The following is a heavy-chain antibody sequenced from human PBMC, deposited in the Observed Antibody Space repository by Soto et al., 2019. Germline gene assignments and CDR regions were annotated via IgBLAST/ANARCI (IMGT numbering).Heavy chain of an antibody. CDR1: GYTFSRYG. CDR2: ISAYNGNT. D-gene: IGHD2-8*01. CDR3: ARVKYCTNGVCQAAGY. V-gene: IGHV1-18*04. J-gene: IGHJ4*02. Sequence: VKGSCKASGYTFSRYGIRWVRQAPGQGLEWMGWISAYNGNTNYAQKLQGRVTMTTDTSTSTAYMELRSLRSDDPAVYYCARVKYCTNGVCQAAGYWGQGTLVTVSS.